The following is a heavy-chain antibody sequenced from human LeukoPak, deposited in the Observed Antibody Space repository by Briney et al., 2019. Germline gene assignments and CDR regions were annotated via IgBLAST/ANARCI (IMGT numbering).Heavy chain of an antibody. CDR1: EFTFSSYA. J-gene: IGHJ4*02. Sequence: GGSLRLSCAASEFTFSSYAMSWVRQAPGKGLEWVSAISDSGGSTYYADSVKGRLTISRDNSKNTVYLQMNSLRAEDTAVYYCAKDRRACSSSSCYYRFGYWGQGTLVTVSS. D-gene: IGHD2-2*01. CDR3: AKDRRACSSSSCYYRFGY. V-gene: IGHV3-23*01. CDR2: ISDSGGST.